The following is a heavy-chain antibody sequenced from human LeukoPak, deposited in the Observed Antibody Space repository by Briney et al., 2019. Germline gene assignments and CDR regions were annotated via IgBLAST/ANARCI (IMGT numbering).Heavy chain of an antibody. D-gene: IGHD3-3*01. J-gene: IGHJ4*02. CDR1: GGSFSGYY. Sequence: SETPSLTCAVYGGSFSGYYWSWIRQPPGKGLEWIGEINHSGSTNYNPSLKSRVTISVDTSKNQFSLKLSSVTAADTAVYYCARSYYDFWSGPTKHDYWGQGTLVTVSS. V-gene: IGHV4-34*01. CDR2: INHSGST. CDR3: ARSYYDFWSGPTKHDY.